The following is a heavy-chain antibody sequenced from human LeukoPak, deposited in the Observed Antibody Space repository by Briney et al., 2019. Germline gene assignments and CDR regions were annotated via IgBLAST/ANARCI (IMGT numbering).Heavy chain of an antibody. CDR1: GYTFTSYY. CDR2: IYPSGGTTT. V-gene: IGHV1-46*03. Sequence: ASVKVSCKASGYTFTSYYIHWVRQAPGQGLEWMGIIYPSGGTTTKYAQKFQGRVTLTRDTSTATVYMELSSLNSKDTAVYYCARDTGWDFISSVDYWGQGTLVTVSS. D-gene: IGHD3-22*01. J-gene: IGHJ4*02. CDR3: ARDTGWDFISSVDY.